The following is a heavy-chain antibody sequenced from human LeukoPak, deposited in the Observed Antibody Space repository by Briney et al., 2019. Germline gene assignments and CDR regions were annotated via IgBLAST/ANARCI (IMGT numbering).Heavy chain of an antibody. CDR3: ARGNGWDFDY. Sequence: PSETLSLTCAVSGGSISSGGYSCSWIRQPPGKGLEWIGYIYHSGSTYYNPSLKSRVTISVDRSKNQFSLKLSSVTAADTAVYYCARGNGWDFDYWGQGTLVTVSS. CDR2: IYHSGST. V-gene: IGHV4-30-2*01. CDR1: GGSISSGGYS. J-gene: IGHJ4*02. D-gene: IGHD6-19*01.